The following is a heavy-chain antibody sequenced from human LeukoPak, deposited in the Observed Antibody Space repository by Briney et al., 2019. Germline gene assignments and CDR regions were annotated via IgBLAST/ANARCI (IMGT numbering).Heavy chain of an antibody. Sequence: SQTLSLTCTVSGGSISSGGYSWSWIRQHPGKGLEWIGYIYYSGSTYYNPSLKSRVTISVDTSKNQFSLKLSSVTAADTAVYYCARFRSSGYQSNDAFDIWGQGTMVTVSS. J-gene: IGHJ3*02. CDR1: GGSISSGGYS. CDR2: IYYSGST. CDR3: ARFRSSGYQSNDAFDI. V-gene: IGHV4-31*03. D-gene: IGHD3-22*01.